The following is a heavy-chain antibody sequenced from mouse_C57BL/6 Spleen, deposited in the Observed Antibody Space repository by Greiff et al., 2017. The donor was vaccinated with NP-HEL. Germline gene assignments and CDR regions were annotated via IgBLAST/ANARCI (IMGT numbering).Heavy chain of an antibody. CDR2: INPSNGGT. Sequence: QVQLQQPGTELVKPGASVKLSCKASGYTFTSYWMHWVKQRPGQGLEWIGNINPSNGGTNYNEKFKSKATMTVDKSSSTAYMQLSSLTSENSAVYYGARGGTGTSWFAYWGQGTLVTVSA. CDR1: GYTFTSYW. D-gene: IGHD4-1*01. J-gene: IGHJ3*01. V-gene: IGHV1-53*01. CDR3: ARGGTGTSWFAY.